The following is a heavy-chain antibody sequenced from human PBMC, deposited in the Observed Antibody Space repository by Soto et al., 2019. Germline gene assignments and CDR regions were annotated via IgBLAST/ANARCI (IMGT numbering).Heavy chain of an antibody. CDR1: GDSVSSNSAA. J-gene: IGHJ6*02. V-gene: IGHV6-1*01. D-gene: IGHD1-1*01. CDR2: TYYRSKWYN. CDR3: ARAPPPVQLERRNYYYGMDF. Sequence: SQTLSLTCAISGDSVSSNSAAWNWIRQSPSRGLEWLGRTYYRSKWYNDYAVSVKSRITNNPDTSMNQFSLQLNSVTLEDTAVYSCARAPPPVQLERRNYYYGMDFWGQGTTVTVSS.